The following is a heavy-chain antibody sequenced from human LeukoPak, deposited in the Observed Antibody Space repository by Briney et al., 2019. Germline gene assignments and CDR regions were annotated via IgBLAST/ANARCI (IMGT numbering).Heavy chain of an antibody. J-gene: IGHJ5*02. D-gene: IGHD2-15*01. V-gene: IGHV3-23*01. CDR3: ATPGGRNIVA. CDR1: GFTFSSFS. Sequence: GGSLRLSCAASGFTFSSFSMSWVRQAPGKGLEWVSAISGSGGSTYYADSVKGRFTISRDNSKNTLYLQMNSLRAEDTAVYYCATPGGRNIVAWGQGTLVTVSS. CDR2: ISGSGGST.